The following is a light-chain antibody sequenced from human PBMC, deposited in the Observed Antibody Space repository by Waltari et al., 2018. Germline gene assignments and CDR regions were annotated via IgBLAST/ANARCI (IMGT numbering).Light chain of an antibody. CDR3: QQYSATPPT. J-gene: IGKJ1*01. V-gene: IGKV4-1*01. Sequence: DIVMTQSPDSLAVSLGERATINCKSSQSVISRFNNKNSLTWFQQKAGEPPKLLIYWASTRESGVPDRFSGSGSGTDFTLTISGLQAEDVAVYYCQQYSATPPTFGQGTKVEIK. CDR1: QSVISRFNNKNS. CDR2: WAS.